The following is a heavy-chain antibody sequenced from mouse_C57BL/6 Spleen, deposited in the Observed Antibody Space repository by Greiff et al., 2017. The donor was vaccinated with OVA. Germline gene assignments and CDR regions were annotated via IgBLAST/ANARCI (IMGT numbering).Heavy chain of an antibody. J-gene: IGHJ1*03. CDR1: GYTFTSYW. Sequence: QVQLKQPGAELVMPGASVKLSCKASGYTFTSYWMHWVKQRPGQGLEWIGEIDPSDSYTNYNQKFKGKSTLTVDKSSSTAYMQLSSLTSEDSAVYYCARKASLYWYFDVWGTGTTVTVSS. V-gene: IGHV1-69*01. CDR3: ARKASLYWYFDV. CDR2: IDPSDSYT. D-gene: IGHD6-1*01.